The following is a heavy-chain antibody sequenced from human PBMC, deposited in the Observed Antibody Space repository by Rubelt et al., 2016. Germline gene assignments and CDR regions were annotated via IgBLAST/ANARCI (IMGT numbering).Heavy chain of an antibody. J-gene: IGHJ4*02. CDR3: AKDRYGNRGTLDD. CDR2: ISYDGSNK. CDR1: GFTFSSYA. V-gene: IGHV3-30*04. D-gene: IGHD4-17*01. Sequence: ISCAASGFTFSSYAMHWVRQAPGKGLEWVAVISYDGSNKYYADSVKGRFTITRDNSKNTLYLQMNSLRAEDTAVYYCAKDRYGNRGTLDDWGQGTLDMVSS.